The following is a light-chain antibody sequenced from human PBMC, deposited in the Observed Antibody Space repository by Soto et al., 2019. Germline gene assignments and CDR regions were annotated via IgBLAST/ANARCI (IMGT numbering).Light chain of an antibody. CDR1: SSNIGAGYD. CDR3: QSYDSSLTVYVV. Sequence: QSVLTQPPSVSGAPGQTVTISCTGSSSNIGAGYDVQWYQQLPGAAPQLVIFGNTNRPSGVPDRFSGSRSGTSASLDIIGLQAEDEGDFSCQSYDSSLTVYVVFGGGTKLTVL. CDR2: GNT. V-gene: IGLV1-40*01. J-gene: IGLJ2*01.